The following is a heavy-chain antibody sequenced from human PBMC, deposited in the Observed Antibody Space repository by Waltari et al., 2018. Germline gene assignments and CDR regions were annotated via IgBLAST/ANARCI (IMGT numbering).Heavy chain of an antibody. D-gene: IGHD5-18*01. CDR3: ARDMGSGYRYGYYYYGMDV. CDR1: GYFFSSYY. V-gene: IGHV1-46*01. J-gene: IGHJ6*02. Sequence: QVQLVQSGAEVKKPGASVKVSCQASGYFFSSYYMHWVRQAPGQGPEWMGFINPSGGGTTYAQNLQGRITVTSDTSTNTVYMELSSLRSEDTAVYFCARDMGSGYRYGYYYYGMDVWGQGTTVTVSS. CDR2: INPSGGGT.